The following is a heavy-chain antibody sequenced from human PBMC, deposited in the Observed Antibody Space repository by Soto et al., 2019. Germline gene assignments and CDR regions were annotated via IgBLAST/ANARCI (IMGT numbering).Heavy chain of an antibody. V-gene: IGHV4-59*01. CDR1: GGSISSYY. CDR2: IYYSGST. Sequence: QVQLQESGPGLVKPSETLSLTCTVSGGSISSYYWSWIRQPPGKGLEWIGYIYYSGSTNYNPSLKSRVTISVDTSKNQFSLKLSSVTAADKAVYYCARGCGGDCYYIHDAFHIWGQGTMVTVSS. D-gene: IGHD2-21*01. CDR3: ARGCGGDCYYIHDAFHI. J-gene: IGHJ3*02.